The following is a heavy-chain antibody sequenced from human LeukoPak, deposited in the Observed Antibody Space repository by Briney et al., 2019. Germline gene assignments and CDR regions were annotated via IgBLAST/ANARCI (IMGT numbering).Heavy chain of an antibody. D-gene: IGHD3-22*01. CDR1: GGSIDSYY. V-gene: IGHV4-59*01. J-gene: IGHJ3*02. CDR3: ACLTTADAFDI. CDR2: IYDSGST. Sequence: SETLSLTCTVSGGSIDSYYWSWIRQPPGKGLEWIGYIYDSGSTNYNPSLKSRVTISVDTSKNQFSLKLSSVTAADTAVYYCACLTTADAFDIWGQGTMVTVSS.